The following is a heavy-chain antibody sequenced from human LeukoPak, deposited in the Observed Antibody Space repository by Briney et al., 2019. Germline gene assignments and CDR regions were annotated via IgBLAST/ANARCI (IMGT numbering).Heavy chain of an antibody. CDR3: ARLTLRASDAFDI. CDR1: GYSFTSYW. J-gene: IGHJ3*02. Sequence: GESLKISCKGSGYSFTSYWIGWVRPMPGKGLEWMGIIYPGDSDTRYSPSFQGQVTISADKSISTAYLQWSSLKASDTAMYYCARLTLRASDAFDIWGQGTMVTVSS. CDR2: IYPGDSDT. V-gene: IGHV5-51*01. D-gene: IGHD1-14*01.